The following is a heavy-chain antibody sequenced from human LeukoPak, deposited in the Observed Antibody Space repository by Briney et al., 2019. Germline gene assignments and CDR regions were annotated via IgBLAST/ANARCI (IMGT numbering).Heavy chain of an antibody. Sequence: NPSETLSLTCTVSGGSISSSSYYWGWIRQPPGKGLEWIASMYYSGSTLYIPSVKSRVTMSVDTSKNQFSLELTSVTAADTAVYYCARHLPHTETPTILDYWGQGILVTVSP. V-gene: IGHV4-39*01. J-gene: IGHJ4*02. CDR2: MYYSGST. D-gene: IGHD5-24*01. CDR3: ARHLPHTETPTILDY. CDR1: GGSISSSSYY.